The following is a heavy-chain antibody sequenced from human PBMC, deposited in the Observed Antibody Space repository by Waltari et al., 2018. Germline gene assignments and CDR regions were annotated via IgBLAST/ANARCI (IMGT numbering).Heavy chain of an antibody. V-gene: IGHV4-39*01. J-gene: IGHJ4*02. CDR1: GGSISSSRYY. Sequence: QLQLQESGPGLVKPSETLSLTCTVSGGSISSSRYYWGWIRQPPGKGLEWIGSIYYSGSTYYNPSLKSRVTISVDTSKNQFSLKLSSVTAADTAVYYCAFVVGYYFDYWGQGTLVTVSS. CDR3: AFVVGYYFDY. D-gene: IGHD2-2*01. CDR2: IYYSGST.